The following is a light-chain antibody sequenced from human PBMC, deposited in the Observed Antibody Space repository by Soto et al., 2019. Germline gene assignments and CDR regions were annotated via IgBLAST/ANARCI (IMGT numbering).Light chain of an antibody. CDR2: LEGSGSY. V-gene: IGLV4-60*03. Sequence: QLVLTQSSSASASLGSSVKLTCTLSSGHSSYIIAWHQQQPGKAPRYLMKLEGSGSYNKGSGVPDRFSGSSSGADRCLTISNLQSEDEADYYCETWDSNPWVFGGGTQLTVL. CDR1: SGHSSYI. J-gene: IGLJ3*02. CDR3: ETWDSNPWV.